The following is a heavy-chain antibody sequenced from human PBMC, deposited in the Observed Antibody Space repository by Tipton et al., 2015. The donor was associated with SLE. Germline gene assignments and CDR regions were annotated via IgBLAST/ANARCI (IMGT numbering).Heavy chain of an antibody. D-gene: IGHD2-8*01. CDR1: GSIFSDHS. J-gene: IGHJ6*03. Sequence: RSLRLSCVASGSIFSDHSMNWVRQAPGKGLEWVAVISYDGSSRYSADSVKGRFTISRDNSKNTLYMQINSLRAEDTAVYYCARDDAHYYYYLDVWGKGTTVTVSS. CDR2: ISYDGSSR. CDR3: ARDDAHYYYYLDV. V-gene: IGHV3-30-3*01.